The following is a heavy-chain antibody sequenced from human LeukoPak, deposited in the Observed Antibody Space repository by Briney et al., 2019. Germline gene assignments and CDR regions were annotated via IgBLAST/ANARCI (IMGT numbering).Heavy chain of an antibody. D-gene: IGHD4/OR15-4a*01. J-gene: IGHJ4*02. CDR3: ARRAGAYSHPYDY. V-gene: IGHV3-53*01. Sequence: GGSLRLSCAASGFTFSRSWMSWVRQAPGKGLEWVSFIYSSVTHYSDSVKGRFTISRDNSRNTLFLQMNSLRAEDTAVYYCARRAGAYSHPYDYWGQGTLVTVSS. CDR2: IYSSVT. CDR1: GFTFSRSW.